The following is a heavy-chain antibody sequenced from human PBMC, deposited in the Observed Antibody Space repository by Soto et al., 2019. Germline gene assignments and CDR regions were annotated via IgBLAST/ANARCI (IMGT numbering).Heavy chain of an antibody. D-gene: IGHD2-21*01. CDR2: ITVVTGNT. CDR3: VRDRDLGGDMAHGDF. CDR1: GFSMSGYS. Sequence: QLVASGGDLVQPGGSLRLSCEASGFSMSGYSMCWVRQSAGKGLEWLAYITVVTGNTRYADSVKGRFTISADRGRNSVFLQLNSLRDEDTAGYYCVRDRDLGGDMAHGDFWGQGTLVTVSS. V-gene: IGHV3-48*02. J-gene: IGHJ4*01.